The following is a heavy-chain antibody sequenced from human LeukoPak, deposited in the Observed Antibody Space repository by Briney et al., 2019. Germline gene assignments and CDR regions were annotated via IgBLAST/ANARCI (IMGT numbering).Heavy chain of an antibody. J-gene: IGHJ4*02. CDR3: ARDRGVLLWFGELFRSNYFDY. Sequence: PGGSLRLSCAASGFTFSSYWMSWVRQAPGRGLEWVANIKQDGSEKYYVDSVKGRFTISRDNAKNSLYLQMNSLRAEDTAVYYCARDRGVLLWFGELFRSNYFDYWGQGTLVTVSS. D-gene: IGHD3-10*01. V-gene: IGHV3-7*01. CDR2: IKQDGSEK. CDR1: GFTFSSYW.